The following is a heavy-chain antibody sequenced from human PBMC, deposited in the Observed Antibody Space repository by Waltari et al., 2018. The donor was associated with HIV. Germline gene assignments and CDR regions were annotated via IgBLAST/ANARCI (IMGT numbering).Heavy chain of an antibody. Sequence: EVQLVESGGGLVQPGGSLRLSCSASGFTFSSYWMHWVRQAPGKGLVWVSGSNRDGMTIRYADSVNGRFTISRDNAKNTLYLQMNSLRADDTALYYCARGQYYSMDVWGQGTTVTVSS. D-gene: IGHD3-10*01. V-gene: IGHV3-74*01. CDR2: SNRDGMTI. J-gene: IGHJ6*02. CDR1: GFTFSSYW. CDR3: ARGQYYSMDV.